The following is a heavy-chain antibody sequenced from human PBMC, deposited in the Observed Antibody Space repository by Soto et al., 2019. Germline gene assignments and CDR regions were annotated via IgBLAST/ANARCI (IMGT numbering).Heavy chain of an antibody. CDR3: AKGGRQWLVTSDFNY. J-gene: IGHJ4*02. CDR1: GFTFSYYA. D-gene: IGHD6-19*01. V-gene: IGHV3-30*18. CDR2: VSHDGRNT. Sequence: VQLVESGGGVDQPGRSLRLSCAASGFTFSYYAMHWVRQAPGKGMEWVAVVSHDGRNTHYADSVKGRFTISRDSSKNTVSLEMTSLRAEDTAVYYCAKGGRQWLVTSDFNYWGQGALVTVPS.